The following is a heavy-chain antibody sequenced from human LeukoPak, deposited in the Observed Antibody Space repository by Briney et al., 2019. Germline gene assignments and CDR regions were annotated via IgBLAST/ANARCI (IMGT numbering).Heavy chain of an antibody. V-gene: IGHV3-23*01. CDR2: ISGSSGST. D-gene: IGHD6-6*01. J-gene: IGHJ4*02. CDR3: AKNGGSSRFSSSYFDY. Sequence: GGSLRLSCAASGFTFSSYAMSWVRQAPGKGLEGVSAISGSSGSTYYADSVKGRFTISRDNSKNTLYLQMNSLRAEDTAVYYCAKNGGSSRFSSSYFDYWGQGTLVTVSS. CDR1: GFTFSSYA.